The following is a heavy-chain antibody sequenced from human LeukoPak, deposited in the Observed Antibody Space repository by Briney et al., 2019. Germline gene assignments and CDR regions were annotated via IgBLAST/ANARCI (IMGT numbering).Heavy chain of an antibody. J-gene: IGHJ5*02. D-gene: IGHD3-22*01. Sequence: SDTRSLTCAVHGGSFSGYYWSWNRQPPGKGLESLGEINHSGSNNYYPSLKSRVTISVDTSKNQFVLKMISVTAADTAVYYCARVLDSSSYYYGFDPWGQGTLVTVSS. CDR2: INHSGSN. V-gene: IGHV4-34*01. CDR1: GGSFSGYY. CDR3: ARVLDSSSYYYGFDP.